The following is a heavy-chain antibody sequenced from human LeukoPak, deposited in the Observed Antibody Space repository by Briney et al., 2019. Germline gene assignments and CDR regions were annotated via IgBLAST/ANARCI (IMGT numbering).Heavy chain of an antibody. CDR3: ARSSQGGDWFDP. CDR1: GGTFSSYA. D-gene: IGHD3-16*01. J-gene: IGHJ5*02. CDR2: IIPIFGTA. Sequence: SVKVSCKASGGTFSSYAISWVRQAPGQGLEWMGGIIPIFGTANYAQKFQGRVTITADESTSTAYMELSSLRSVDTAVYYCARSSQGGDWFDPWSQGTLVAVSS. V-gene: IGHV1-69*13.